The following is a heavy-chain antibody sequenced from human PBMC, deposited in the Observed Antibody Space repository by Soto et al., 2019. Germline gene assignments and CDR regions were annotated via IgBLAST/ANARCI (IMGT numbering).Heavy chain of an antibody. Sequence: ASVKVSCKASGYTFTGYYMHWVRQAPGQGLEWMGWINPNSGCKNYAQKIQGRVTMTRDTSISTAYMGLSRPSSDHTAGCYSADAYPGIHYSMDVWGQGTTVTVSS. CDR3: ADAYPGIHYSMDV. V-gene: IGHV1-2*02. D-gene: IGHD6-13*01. CDR2: INPNSGCK. CDR1: GYTFTGYY. J-gene: IGHJ6*02.